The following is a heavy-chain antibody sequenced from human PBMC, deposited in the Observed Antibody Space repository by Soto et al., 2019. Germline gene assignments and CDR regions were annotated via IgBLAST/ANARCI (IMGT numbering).Heavy chain of an antibody. CDR1: GFALSSYE. CDR3: ARDARTYTGRIRHLDY. CDR2: INSDGSTV. D-gene: IGHD3-16*01. Sequence: SLRLSCAAPGFALSSYEMNWVRQAPGKGLEWISYINSDGSTVYYTDSVKGRFTISRDNAKNSLYLQMNSLRAEDTAIYYCARDARTYTGRIRHLDYWGQGTLVTVSS. J-gene: IGHJ4*02. V-gene: IGHV3-48*03.